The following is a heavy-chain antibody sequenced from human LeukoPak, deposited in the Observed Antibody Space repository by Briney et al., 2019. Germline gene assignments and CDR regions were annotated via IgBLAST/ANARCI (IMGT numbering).Heavy chain of an antibody. V-gene: IGHV3-23*01. CDR3: AKELHGSGNYAFDY. J-gene: IGHJ4*02. Sequence: GGSLRLSCAASGFTFSSCALSWVRQAPGKGLEWVSTVSVNGGTTYYADSVKGRFTISRDNSKNTLYLQMNSLRAEDTAVYFYAKELHGSGNYAFDYWGQGTLVTVSS. D-gene: IGHD3-10*01. CDR2: VSVNGGTT. CDR1: GFTFSSCA.